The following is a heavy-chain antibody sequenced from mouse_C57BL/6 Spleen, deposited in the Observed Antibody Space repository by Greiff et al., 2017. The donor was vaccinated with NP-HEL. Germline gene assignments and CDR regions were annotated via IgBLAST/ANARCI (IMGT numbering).Heavy chain of an antibody. CDR1: GFTFSDYG. D-gene: IGHD2-3*01. J-gene: IGHJ3*01. CDR2: ISNLAYSI. V-gene: IGHV5-15*01. CDR3: ARQDDGDWLAY. Sequence: EVKLVESGGGLVQPGGSLKLSCAASGFTFSDYGMAWVRQAPRQGPEWVAFISNLAYSIYYADTVTGRFTISRENAKNTLYLEMSSLRSEDTAMYYCARQDDGDWLAYWGQGTLGTVSA.